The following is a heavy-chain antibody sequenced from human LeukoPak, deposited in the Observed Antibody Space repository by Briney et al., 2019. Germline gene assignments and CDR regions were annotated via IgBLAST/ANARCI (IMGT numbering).Heavy chain of an antibody. CDR1: GFTFTSSA. CDR2: IVVGSGNA. J-gene: IGHJ5*02. D-gene: IGHD6-13*01. V-gene: IGHV1-58*01. CDR3: ARGGWSGDSSSWFPSWFDP. Sequence: SVKVSCKASGFTFTSSAVQWVRQARGQRLEWIGWIVVGSGNANYAQKFQERVTITRDMSTRTAYMEVSSLRSEDTAVYYCARGGWSGDSSSWFPSWFDPWGQGTLVTVSS.